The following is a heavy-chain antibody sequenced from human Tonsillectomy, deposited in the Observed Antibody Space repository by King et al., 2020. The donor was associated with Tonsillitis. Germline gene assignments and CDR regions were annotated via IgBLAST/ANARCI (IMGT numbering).Heavy chain of an antibody. D-gene: IGHD6-19*01. CDR3: ARGSYSSGWYSGSYYYYYMDV. Sequence: VQLVQSGAEVKKPASSVKVSCKASGGTFSSYAISWVRQAPGQGLEWMGGIIPIFGTANYAQTFRGRVTITADESTSTAYMELSSLRSEDTAVYYCARGSYSSGWYSGSYYYYYMDVWGKGTTVTVSS. CDR2: IIPIFGTA. J-gene: IGHJ6*03. CDR1: GGTFSSYA. V-gene: IGHV1-69*01.